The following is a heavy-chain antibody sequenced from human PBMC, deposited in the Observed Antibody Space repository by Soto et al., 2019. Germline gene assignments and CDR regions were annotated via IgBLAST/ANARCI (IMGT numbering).Heavy chain of an antibody. CDR2: ILPIFPTP. J-gene: IGHJ6*02. D-gene: IGHD3-3*02. V-gene: IGHV1-69*12. CDR1: GGTFGNSA. Sequence: QVQLVQSGAEVKKPGSSVTVSCKASGGTFGNSAISWVRQAPGQGLEWLGGILPIFPTPDYAQKFQGRVTITADESTSTAYMELTSLRSEDTAVYSCARDKDRQQLGGNYYYGIDVWGQGTTVTVSS. CDR3: ARDKDRQQLGGNYYYGIDV.